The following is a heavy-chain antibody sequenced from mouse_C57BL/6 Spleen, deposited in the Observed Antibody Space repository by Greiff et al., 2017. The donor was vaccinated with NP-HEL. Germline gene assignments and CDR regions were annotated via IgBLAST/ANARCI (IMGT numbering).Heavy chain of an antibody. CDR2: ISSGSSTI. J-gene: IGHJ1*03. V-gene: IGHV5-17*01. D-gene: IGHD1-1*01. CDR3: ARPSYYGSTYWYFDV. Sequence: EVMLVESGGGLVKPGGSLKLSCAASGFTFSDYGMHWVRQAPEKGLEWVAYISSGSSTIYSADTVKGRFTISRDNAKNTLFLQMTSLRSEDTAMYYGARPSYYGSTYWYFDVWGTGTTVTVSS. CDR1: GFTFSDYG.